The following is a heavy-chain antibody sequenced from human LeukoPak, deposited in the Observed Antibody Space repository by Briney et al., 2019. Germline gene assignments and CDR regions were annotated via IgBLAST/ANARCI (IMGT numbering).Heavy chain of an antibody. D-gene: IGHD2-2*01. V-gene: IGHV4-30-2*01. CDR1: GGSISSGGYS. CDR3: ARGAMGQLLRWGSFDY. Sequence: SETLSLTCTVSGGSISSGGYSWSWIRQPPGKGLEWIGYIYHSGSTYYNPSLKSRVTISVDRSKNQFSLKLSSVTAADTAVYYCARGAMGQLLRWGSFDYWGQGTLVTVSS. CDR2: IYHSGST. J-gene: IGHJ4*02.